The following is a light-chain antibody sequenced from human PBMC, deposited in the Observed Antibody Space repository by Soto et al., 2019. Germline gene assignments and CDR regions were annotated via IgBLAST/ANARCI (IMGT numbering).Light chain of an antibody. J-gene: IGLJ2*01. CDR1: SSNIGAGYD. CDR3: QSYDSSLSAL. V-gene: IGLV1-40*01. CDR2: GNS. Sequence: QSVLTQPPSVSGAPGQRVTISCTGSSSNIGAGYDVNWYQQLPGTAPKLLIYGNSNRPSGVPDRFSGSKSGTSASLAITGLQAEDEADYYCQSYDSSLSALVGGGTKLTVL.